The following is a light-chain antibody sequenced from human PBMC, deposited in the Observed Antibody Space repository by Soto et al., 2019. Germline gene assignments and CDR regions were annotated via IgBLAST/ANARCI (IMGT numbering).Light chain of an antibody. Sequence: EVVMTQSPATLSVSPGDRATISCRASQTVSRYLAWYQQRPGQAPRLLIYDISNRAAGVPARFSGSGSETEFTLTIRSLQSEDFAVYFCQQYNNWPSFGQGTRLEI. CDR1: QTVSRY. CDR2: DIS. J-gene: IGKJ5*01. V-gene: IGKV3-15*01. CDR3: QQYNNWPS.